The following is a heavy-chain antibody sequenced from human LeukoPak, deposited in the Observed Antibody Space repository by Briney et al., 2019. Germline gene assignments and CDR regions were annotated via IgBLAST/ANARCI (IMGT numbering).Heavy chain of an antibody. V-gene: IGHV3-21*01. D-gene: IGHD1-26*01. CDR3: ARDGSREDYYMDV. Sequence: PGGSLRLSCAASGFTFSSYSMNLVRQAPGKGLEWVSSISSSSSYIYYADSVKGRFTISRDNAKNSLYLQMNSLRAEDTAVYYCARDGSREDYYMDVWGKGTTVTVSS. CDR2: ISSSSSYI. J-gene: IGHJ6*03. CDR1: GFTFSSYS.